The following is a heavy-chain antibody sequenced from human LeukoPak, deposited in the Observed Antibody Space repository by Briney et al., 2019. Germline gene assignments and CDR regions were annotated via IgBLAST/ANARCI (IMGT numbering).Heavy chain of an antibody. J-gene: IGHJ4*02. CDR1: GFSFSSYW. D-gene: IGHD6-19*01. CDR2: IQSDGSVQ. Sequence: PGGSLRLSCAASGFSFSSYWMSWVRQAPGKGLEWVANIQSDGSVQQYVDSVKGRLTISRDNAKNSLYLQMNSLRAEDTAVYYCARIPRGSGWSFLDSWGQGTLVTV. V-gene: IGHV3-7*01. CDR3: ARIPRGSGWSFLDS.